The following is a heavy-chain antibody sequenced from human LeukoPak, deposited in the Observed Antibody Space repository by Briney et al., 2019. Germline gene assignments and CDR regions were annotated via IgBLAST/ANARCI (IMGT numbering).Heavy chain of an antibody. CDR1: GGSISSYY. CDR3: ARDLPYGSGSYPDY. Sequence: SETLSLTCTVSGGSISSYYWSCIRQPAGKGLEWIGRIYTSGSTNYNPSLKSRVTMSVDTSKNQFSLKLSSVTAADTAVYYCARDLPYGSGSYPDYWGQGTLVTVSS. V-gene: IGHV4-4*07. D-gene: IGHD3-10*01. J-gene: IGHJ4*02. CDR2: IYTSGST.